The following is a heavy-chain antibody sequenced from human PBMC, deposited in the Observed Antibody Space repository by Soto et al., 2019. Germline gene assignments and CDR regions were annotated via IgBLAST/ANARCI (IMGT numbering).Heavy chain of an antibody. D-gene: IGHD6-13*01. CDR2: ISSSTSHT. J-gene: IGHJ4*02. CDR1: GFTFSDYY. Sequence: AGGSLRLSCAVSGFTFSDYYMTWIRQAPGKGLEWVSYISSSTSHTNYADSVKGRFTISRDNAKNSLFLQMNSLRAEDTAVYYGARGRGAAADYFDFWGQGTLVTVSS. V-gene: IGHV3-11*05. CDR3: ARGRGAAADYFDF.